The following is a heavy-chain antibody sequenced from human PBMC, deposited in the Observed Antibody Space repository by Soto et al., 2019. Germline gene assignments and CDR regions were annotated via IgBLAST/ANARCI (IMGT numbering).Heavy chain of an antibody. D-gene: IGHD6-13*01. CDR2: IYPGDSDT. J-gene: IGHJ6*02. CDR3: ARTAAAGKYYYGMDX. V-gene: IGHV5-51*01. Sequence: PGESLTISCKGSGYSFTSFWIGWVRQMPGKGLEWMGIIYPGDSDTRYSPSFQGQVTISADKSISTAYLQWSSLKASDTAMYYCARTAAAGKYYYGMDXWGQGTTVTVSS. CDR1: GYSFTSFW.